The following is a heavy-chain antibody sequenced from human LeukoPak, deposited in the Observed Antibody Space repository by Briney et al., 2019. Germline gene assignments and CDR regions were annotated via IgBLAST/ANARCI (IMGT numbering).Heavy chain of an antibody. CDR2: ITGSGGST. CDR1: GFTFSSYA. V-gene: IGHV3-23*01. D-gene: IGHD1-26*01. Sequence: PGGSLTLSCGASGFTFSSYAMNWVRQAPGKGLEWVSTITGSGGSTYYADSVKGRFTISRDNSRSTLFLQMNSLRAEDTAVYYCAKKLVMGPTGAFDPWGQGTLVTVSS. CDR3: AKKLVMGPTGAFDP. J-gene: IGHJ5*02.